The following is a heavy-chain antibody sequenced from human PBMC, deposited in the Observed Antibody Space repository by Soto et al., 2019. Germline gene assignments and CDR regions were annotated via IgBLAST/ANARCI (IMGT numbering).Heavy chain of an antibody. J-gene: IGHJ3*02. D-gene: IGHD1-26*01. CDR1: GFIFDTYA. CDR3: ATGKRALPPTDAFDM. Sequence: EVQRLESGGGVVQPGGSLRLSCAASGFIFDTYAMTWVRQAPGKGLEWVSIISIISGGYADRYYTDSVKVRFTISRDDSKNTLYLQMNSLRDEDTAVSYCATGKRALPPTDAFDMWGQGTLVTVSS. CDR2: ISGGYADR. V-gene: IGHV3-23*01.